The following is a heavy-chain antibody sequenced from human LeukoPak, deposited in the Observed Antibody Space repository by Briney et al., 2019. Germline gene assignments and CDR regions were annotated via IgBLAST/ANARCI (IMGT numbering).Heavy chain of an antibody. CDR3: ARDVGSSSRSSPFDY. V-gene: IGHV4-59*12. CDR2: IYYSGST. D-gene: IGHD6-6*01. CDR1: GGSISSYY. J-gene: IGHJ4*02. Sequence: SGPGLVKPSETLSLTCTVSGGSISSYYWSWIRQPPGKGLEWIGYIYYSGSTNYNPSLKSRVTMSVDTSKNQFSLKLSSVTAADTAVYYCARDVGSSSRSSPFDYWGQGTLVTVSS.